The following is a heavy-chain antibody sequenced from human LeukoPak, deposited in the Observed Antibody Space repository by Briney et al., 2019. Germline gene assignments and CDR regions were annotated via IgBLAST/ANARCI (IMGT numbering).Heavy chain of an antibody. V-gene: IGHV3-7*01. CDR2: IKTDGSEK. D-gene: IGHD3-22*01. Sequence: PGGSLRLSCEGSGFTFSNYWRGWVRQAPGKGLQWVANIKTDGSEKYYVDSVKGRFTISRDNAKNSLYLQMNSLRAEDTAVYYCATYSSLNRREFQYWGQGTLLTVSS. CDR1: GFTFSNYW. CDR3: ATYSSLNRREFQY. J-gene: IGHJ1*01.